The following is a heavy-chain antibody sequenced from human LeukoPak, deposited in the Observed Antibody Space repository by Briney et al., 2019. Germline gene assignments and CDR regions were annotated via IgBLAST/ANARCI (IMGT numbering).Heavy chain of an antibody. CDR3: AKTRDAAATVTRYYFDY. V-gene: IGHV3-23*01. D-gene: IGHD4-17*01. Sequence: GGSLRLSCAASGFTFSSYAMSWVRQAPGKGLEWVSAISGSGGSTYYADSVKGRFTISRDNSKNTLYLQMNSLRAEDTAVYYCAKTRDAAATVTRYYFDYWGQGTLVTVSS. CDR1: GFTFSSYA. CDR2: ISGSGGST. J-gene: IGHJ4*02.